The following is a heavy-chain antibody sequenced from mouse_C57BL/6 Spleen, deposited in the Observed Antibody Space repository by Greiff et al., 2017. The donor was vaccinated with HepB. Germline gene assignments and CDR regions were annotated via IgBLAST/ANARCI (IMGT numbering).Heavy chain of an antibody. CDR2: IYPGDGDT. CDR3: VRDYYGSLYFDV. J-gene: IGHJ1*03. D-gene: IGHD1-1*01. CDR1: GYAFSSSW. V-gene: IGHV1-82*01. Sequence: VKLMESGPELVKPGASVKISCKASGYAFSSSWMNWVKQRPGKGLEWIGRIYPGDGDTNYNGKFKGKATLTADKSSSTAYMQLSSLTSEDSAVYFCVRDYYGSLYFDVWGTGTTVTVSS.